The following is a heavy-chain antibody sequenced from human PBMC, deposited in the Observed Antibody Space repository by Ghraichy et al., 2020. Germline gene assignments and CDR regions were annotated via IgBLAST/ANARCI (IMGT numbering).Heavy chain of an antibody. CDR1: GDSVSSNSAA. V-gene: IGHV6-1*01. J-gene: IGHJ5*02. CDR2: TYYRSKWYN. Sequence: SQTLSLTCAISGDSVSSNSAAWNWIRQSPSRGLEWLGRTYYRSKWYNDYAVSVKSRITINPDTSKNQFSLQLNSVTPEDTAVYYCAREICSGGSCYSVRSWVWFDPWGQGTLVTVSS. D-gene: IGHD2-15*01. CDR3: AREICSGGSCYSVRSWVWFDP.